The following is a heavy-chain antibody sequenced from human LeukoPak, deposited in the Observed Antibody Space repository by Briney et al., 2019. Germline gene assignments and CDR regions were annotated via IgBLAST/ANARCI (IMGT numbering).Heavy chain of an antibody. D-gene: IGHD4-17*01. V-gene: IGHV4-39*01. CDR2: IYYSGST. J-gene: IGHJ6*02. CDR1: GGPISSSSYY. Sequence: PSETLSLTCTVSGGPISSSSYYWGWIRQPPGKGLEWIGSIYYSGSTYYNPSLKSRVTISVDTSKNQFSLKLSSVTAAYTAVYYCANGDYVNYYYGMDVWGQGTTVTVSS. CDR3: ANGDYVNYYYGMDV.